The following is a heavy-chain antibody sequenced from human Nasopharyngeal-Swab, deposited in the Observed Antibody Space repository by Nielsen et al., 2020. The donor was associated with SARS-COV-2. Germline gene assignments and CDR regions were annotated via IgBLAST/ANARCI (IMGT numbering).Heavy chain of an antibody. CDR2: IKQDGSEK. CDR3: AREVRGSYWPAFDI. D-gene: IGHD1-26*01. Sequence: GGSLRLSCAASGFTFSSYWMSWVRQAPGKGLEWVANIKQDGSEKYYVDSVKGRFTISRDNAKNSLYLRMNSLRAEDTAVYYCAREVRGSYWPAFDIWGQGTMVTVSS. J-gene: IGHJ3*02. CDR1: GFTFSSYW. V-gene: IGHV3-7*01.